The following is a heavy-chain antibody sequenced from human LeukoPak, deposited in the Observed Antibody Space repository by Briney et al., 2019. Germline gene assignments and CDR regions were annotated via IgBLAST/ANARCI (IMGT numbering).Heavy chain of an antibody. CDR2: MNPNSGNT. CDR1: GGTFSSYA. Sequence: ASVKVSCKASGGTFSSYAISWVRQAPGQGLEWMGWMNPNSGNTGYAQKFQGRVTMTRNTSISTAYMELSSLRSEDTAVYYCARGAQPPPSSWYVSYGMDVWGQGTTVTVSS. J-gene: IGHJ6*02. D-gene: IGHD6-13*01. CDR3: ARGAQPPPSSWYVSYGMDV. V-gene: IGHV1-8*02.